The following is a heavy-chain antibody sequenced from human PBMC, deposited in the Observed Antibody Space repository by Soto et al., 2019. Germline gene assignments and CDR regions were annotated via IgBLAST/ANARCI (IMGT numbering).Heavy chain of an antibody. D-gene: IGHD3-22*01. CDR3: ARASYYYDSSGYYGINYYYYYGLDV. J-gene: IGHJ6*02. V-gene: IGHV1-69*13. CDR1: GGTFSSYA. CDR2: IIPIFGTA. Sequence: SVKVSCKASGGTFSSYAISWVRQAPGQGLEWMGGIIPIFGTANYAQKFQGRVTITADESTSTAYMELSSLRSEDTAVYYCARASYYYDSSGYYGINYYYYYGLDVWGQGTTVTVSS.